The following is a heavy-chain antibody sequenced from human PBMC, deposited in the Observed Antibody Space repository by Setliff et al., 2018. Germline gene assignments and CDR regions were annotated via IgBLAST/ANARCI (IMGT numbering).Heavy chain of an antibody. D-gene: IGHD2-15*01. CDR1: GGSISSSTYY. CDR3: ATSGFCGAGSCYSFDD. CDR2: IFYSGDT. J-gene: IGHJ4*02. V-gene: IGHV4-61*05. Sequence: PSETLSLTCTVSGGSISSSTYYWGWIRQPPGKGLEWIGFIFYSGDTKSNPSLKSRVTMSVDTSNKRFSLNLTSVTAADTAVYYCATSGFCGAGSCYSFDDWGQGALVTVS.